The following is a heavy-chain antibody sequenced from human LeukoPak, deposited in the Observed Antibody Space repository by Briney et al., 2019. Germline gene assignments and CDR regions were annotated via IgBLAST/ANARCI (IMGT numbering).Heavy chain of an antibody. Sequence: GGSLRLSCAASGFTFDDYTMHWVRQAPGKGLEWVSLISWDGGSTYYADSVKGRFTISRDNSKNSLYLQINSLRTEDTALYYCAKAKLDGDDYGDYYYGMDVWGQGTTVTVSS. CDR1: GFTFDDYT. D-gene: IGHD4-17*01. CDR2: ISWDGGST. V-gene: IGHV3-43*01. CDR3: AKAKLDGDDYGDYYYGMDV. J-gene: IGHJ6*02.